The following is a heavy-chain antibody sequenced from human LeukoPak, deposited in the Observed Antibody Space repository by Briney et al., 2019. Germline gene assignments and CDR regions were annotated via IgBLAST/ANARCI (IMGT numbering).Heavy chain of an antibody. CDR1: GFSFGDHS. D-gene: IGHD3-9*01. J-gene: IGHJ4*02. CDR3: TREIRYFDWFQADY. V-gene: IGHV3-49*03. CDR2: IRSKAYGGTA. Sequence: GGSLRLSCTASGFSFGDHSVSWFRQAPGKGLEWVGFIRSKAYGGTAEYAASVKGRFTISRDDSKSVAYLQMDSLKTEDTAVYYCTREIRYFDWFQADYWGQGTLVTVSS.